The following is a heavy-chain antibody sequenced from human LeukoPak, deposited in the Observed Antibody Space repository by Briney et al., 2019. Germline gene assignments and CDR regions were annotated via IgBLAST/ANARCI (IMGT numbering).Heavy chain of an antibody. J-gene: IGHJ4*02. V-gene: IGHV1-18*01. Sequence: GASVKVSCKVSGYDFTSVGITWVRQAPGQGLEWMGWISPYNGNTRYVQKLQGRVTMTTDTSTSTAYMELRSLRFDDTAVYYCARAGSGSGWYFDYWGQGTLVTVSS. CDR3: ARAGSGSGWYFDY. D-gene: IGHD6-19*01. CDR2: ISPYNGNT. CDR1: GYDFTSVG.